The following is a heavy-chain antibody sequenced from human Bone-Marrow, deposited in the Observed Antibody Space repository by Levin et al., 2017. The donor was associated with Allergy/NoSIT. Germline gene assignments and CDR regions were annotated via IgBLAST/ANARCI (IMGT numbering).Heavy chain of an antibody. Sequence: GASVKVSCKVSGNTLTELSINWVRQAPGKGLEWMGGFDPEEGQTIYAQKFQGRVTMTEDTSTDIAYMELTSLRSDDTAVYYCATVVLAVLDYYGMDVWGQGTTVTVSS. V-gene: IGHV1-24*01. CDR1: GNTLTELS. J-gene: IGHJ6*02. D-gene: IGHD2-15*01. CDR3: ATVVLAVLDYYGMDV. CDR2: FDPEEGQT.